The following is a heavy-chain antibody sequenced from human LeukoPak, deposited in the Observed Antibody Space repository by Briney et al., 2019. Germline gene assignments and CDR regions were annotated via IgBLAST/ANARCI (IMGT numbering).Heavy chain of an antibody. D-gene: IGHD6-19*01. CDR3: ARGAGKGNWFDP. V-gene: IGHV4-30-4*08. J-gene: IGHJ5*02. CDR2: IYYSGST. CDR1: GGSISSGDYY. Sequence: SQTLSLTCTVSGGSISSGDYYWSWIRQPPGKGLEWMGYIYYSGSTYYNPSLKSRVTISVDTSRNQFSLKLSSVTAADTAVYYCARGAGKGNWFDPWGQGTLVTVSS.